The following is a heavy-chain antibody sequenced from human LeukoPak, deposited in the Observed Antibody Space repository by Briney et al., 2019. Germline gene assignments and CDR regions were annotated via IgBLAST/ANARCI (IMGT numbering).Heavy chain of an antibody. V-gene: IGHV4-59*01. CDR3: ASGKYYYDSSDHYYFDY. CDR1: GGSISGYY. Sequence: PSETLSLTCTVSGGSISGYYWSWIRQPPGKGLEWIGYIYYSGSTNYNPSLKSRVTISVDTSKNQFSLKLSSVTAADTAVYYCASGKYYYDSSDHYYFDYWGQGTLVTVSS. J-gene: IGHJ4*02. D-gene: IGHD3-22*01. CDR2: IYYSGST.